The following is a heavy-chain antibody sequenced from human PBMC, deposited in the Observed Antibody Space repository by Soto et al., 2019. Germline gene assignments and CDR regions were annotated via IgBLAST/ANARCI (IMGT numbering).Heavy chain of an antibody. D-gene: IGHD3-22*01. Sequence: QIQLVQSGTEVRKPGASAKVSCKTSGYTFTNNDVCWVRQTPGQGLEWMGWISPYSGKTNYARKFKDGVTMTTDTATSTVYMELTSLTSDDTAVYYCAREGLLLLPDYWGQGTLVTVSS. V-gene: IGHV1-18*01. CDR3: AREGLLLLPDY. CDR2: ISPYSGKT. J-gene: IGHJ4*02. CDR1: GYTFTNND.